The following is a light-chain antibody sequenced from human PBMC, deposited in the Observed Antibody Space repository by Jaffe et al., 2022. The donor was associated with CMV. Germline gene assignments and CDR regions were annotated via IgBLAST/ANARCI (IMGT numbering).Light chain of an antibody. CDR1: RSNVETNY. J-gene: IGLJ2*01. Sequence: QSVLTQPPSASGTPGQRVTISCSGSRSNVETNYVYWYQHFPGTAPKLLIYRNSQRPSGVPDRFSGSKSGTSASLAISGLRSEDEADYYCAAWDDSLSGPVVFGGGTKLTVV. CDR2: RNS. V-gene: IGLV1-47*01. CDR3: AAWDDSLSGPVV.